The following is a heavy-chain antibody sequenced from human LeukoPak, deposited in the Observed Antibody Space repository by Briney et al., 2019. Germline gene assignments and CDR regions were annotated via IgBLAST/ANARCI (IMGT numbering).Heavy chain of an antibody. Sequence: QPGGSLRLSCAASGFTFNSYGLSWVRQSPGKGLEWVSAIGGNSSNTYYADSVRGRFTISRDNSKNTLYLQMNSLRAEDTAVYYCAKGTTYSGNLVDYWGQGNLVTVSS. CDR2: IGGNSSNT. CDR3: AKGTTYSGNLVDY. D-gene: IGHD1-26*01. J-gene: IGHJ4*02. V-gene: IGHV3-23*01. CDR1: GFTFNSYG.